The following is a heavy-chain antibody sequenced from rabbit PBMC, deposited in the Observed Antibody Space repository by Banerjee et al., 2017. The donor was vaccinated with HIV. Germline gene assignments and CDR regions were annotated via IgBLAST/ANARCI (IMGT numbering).Heavy chain of an antibody. Sequence: QLKESGGGLVQPGGSLKLSCKASGFDFNSYYMSWVRQAPGKGLEWIGYIDPVFGSTSYARGVNGRFTISSHNAQNTVSLQMNSLTAADTATYFCARGPSSGYHHLWGPGTLVTVS. V-gene: IGHV1S7*01. CDR1: GFDFNSYY. D-gene: IGHD1-1*01. J-gene: IGHJ4*01. CDR3: ARGPSSGYHHL. CDR2: IDPVFGST.